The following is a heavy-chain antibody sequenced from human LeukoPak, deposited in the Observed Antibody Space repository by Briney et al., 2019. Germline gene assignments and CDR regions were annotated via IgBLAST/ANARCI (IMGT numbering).Heavy chain of an antibody. J-gene: IGHJ6*02. Sequence: SVKVSCKASGGTFSSYAISWVRQAPGQGLEWMGGIIPIFGTANYAQKFQGRVTITADESTSTAYMELSSLRSEDTAVYYCARDSGPDYGDYVGGGVVGYYYGMDVWGQGTTVTVSS. CDR2: IIPIFGTA. CDR1: GGTFSSYA. V-gene: IGHV1-69*13. D-gene: IGHD4-17*01. CDR3: ARDSGPDYGDYVGGGVVGYYYGMDV.